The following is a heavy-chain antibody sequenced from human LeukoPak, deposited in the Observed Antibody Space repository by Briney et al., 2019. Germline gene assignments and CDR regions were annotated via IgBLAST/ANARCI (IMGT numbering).Heavy chain of an antibody. D-gene: IGHD1-1*01. CDR2: ISPDGSNE. CDR1: GFRFSTYS. Sequence: GGSLRLSCAASGFRFSTYSMHWVRQAPGKGLEWVAVISPDGSNENYAGSVKGRFTISRDNSKNTLYLQMNSLRAEDTAVYYCARDYTLTGAFYYYFGMDVWGQGTTVTVSS. CDR3: ARDYTLTGAFYYYFGMDV. V-gene: IGHV3-30*03. J-gene: IGHJ6*02.